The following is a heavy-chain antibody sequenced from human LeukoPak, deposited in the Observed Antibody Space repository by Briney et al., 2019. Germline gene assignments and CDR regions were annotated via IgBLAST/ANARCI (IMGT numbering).Heavy chain of an antibody. CDR1: GFTFSSYA. CDR2: ISGGGGST. CDR3: AKVPTTFIAATVRGEDYYLDY. D-gene: IGHD6-13*01. V-gene: IGHV3-23*01. Sequence: GGSLRLSCAASGFTFSSYAMSWVRQASGKGLEWVSIISGGGGSTYYADSMKGRFTISRDNSKNTLYLQMNSLRAEDTAVYYCAKVPTTFIAATVRGEDYYLDYWGQGTLVTVSS. J-gene: IGHJ4*02.